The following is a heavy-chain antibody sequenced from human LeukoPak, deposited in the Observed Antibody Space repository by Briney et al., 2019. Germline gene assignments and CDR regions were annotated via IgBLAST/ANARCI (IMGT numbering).Heavy chain of an antibody. Sequence: GGSLRLSCAASGFTFSSYAMSWVRQAPGKGLEWVSAISGSGGSTYYADSVKGRFTISRDNSKNTLYLQMNSLKTEDTAVYYCTTGFIFLPYYYDSSGYPPDAFDIWGQGTMVTVSS. J-gene: IGHJ3*02. CDR1: GFTFSSYA. CDR3: TTGFIFLPYYYDSSGYPPDAFDI. D-gene: IGHD3-22*01. CDR2: ISGSGGST. V-gene: IGHV3-23*01.